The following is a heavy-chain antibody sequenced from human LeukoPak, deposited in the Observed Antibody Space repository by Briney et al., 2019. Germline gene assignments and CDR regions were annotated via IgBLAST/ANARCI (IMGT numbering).Heavy chain of an antibody. CDR2: ISAYNGNT. D-gene: IGHD3-10*01. J-gene: IGHJ4*02. Sequence: ASVKVSCKASGYTFTSYGISWVRQAPGQGLEWMGWISAYNGNTNYAQKLQGRVTMTTGTSTSTAYMELRSLRSDDTAVYYCARFGGSGSYYKAFDYWGQGTLVTVSS. CDR1: GYTFTSYG. CDR3: ARFGGSGSYYKAFDY. V-gene: IGHV1-18*01.